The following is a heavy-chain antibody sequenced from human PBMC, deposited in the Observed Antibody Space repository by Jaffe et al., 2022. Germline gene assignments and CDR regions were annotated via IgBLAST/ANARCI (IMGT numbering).Heavy chain of an antibody. D-gene: IGHD3-16*02. Sequence: QVQLQESGPGLVKPSQTLSLTCTVSGGSISSGSYYWSWIRQPAGKGLEWIGRIYTSGSTNYNPSLKSRVTISVDTSKNQFSLKLSSVTAADTAVYYCARVSYHGLFDYWGQGTLVTVSS. CDR3: ARVSYHGLFDY. V-gene: IGHV4-61*02. CDR2: IYTSGST. J-gene: IGHJ4*02. CDR1: GGSISSGSYY.